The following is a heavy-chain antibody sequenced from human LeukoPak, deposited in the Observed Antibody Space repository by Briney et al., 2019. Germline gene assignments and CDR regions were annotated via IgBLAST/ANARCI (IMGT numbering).Heavy chain of an antibody. Sequence: PSETLSLTCTVSGGSISSYYGSWIRQPPGKGLEWIGYIYYSGSTNYNPSLKSRVTISVDTSKNQFSLKLSSVTAADTAVYYCTRGSIAYYYMDVWGKGTTVTISS. CDR3: TRGSIAYYYMDV. D-gene: IGHD3-22*01. J-gene: IGHJ6*03. V-gene: IGHV4-59*01. CDR1: GGSISSYY. CDR2: IYYSGST.